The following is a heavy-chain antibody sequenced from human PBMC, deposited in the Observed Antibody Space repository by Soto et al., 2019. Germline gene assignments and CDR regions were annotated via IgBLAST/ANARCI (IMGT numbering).Heavy chain of an antibody. CDR1: GYIFTRYW. Sequence: PGESLKISCKASGYIFTRYWIGWVRQMPGKGLEWMGVIFPGDSDTRYSPSIEGQVTISADKSIGTAYLQWSSLKASDTGIYYCAKAAGEMSGTQSHCYGLDVWGQGTTVTVSS. CDR3: AKAAGEMSGTQSHCYGLDV. CDR2: IFPGDSDT. V-gene: IGHV5-51*01. D-gene: IGHD1-1*01. J-gene: IGHJ6*02.